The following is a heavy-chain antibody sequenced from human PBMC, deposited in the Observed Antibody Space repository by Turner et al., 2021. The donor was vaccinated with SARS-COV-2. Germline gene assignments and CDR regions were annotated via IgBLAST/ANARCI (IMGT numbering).Heavy chain of an antibody. Sequence: QLQLQESGPGLVKASETLSLTCTVSGASIGSSRNYWGWIRQPPGKGLEWIGRINNSGRTYYKSSLKSRVTISVDTSKNQISLKLSTVTAADTAKYYCARHDSRITNIIVVPRNWFDPWGQGTLVTVSS. CDR2: INNSGRT. D-gene: IGHD3-22*01. CDR3: ARHDSRITNIIVVPRNWFDP. CDR1: GASIGSSRNY. J-gene: IGHJ5*02. V-gene: IGHV4-39*01.